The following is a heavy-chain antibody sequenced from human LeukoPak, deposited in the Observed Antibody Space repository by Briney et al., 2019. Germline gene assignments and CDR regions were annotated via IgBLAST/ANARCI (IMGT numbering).Heavy chain of an antibody. CDR2: ITPIFGTA. J-gene: IGHJ4*02. CDR3: AREWGLESSGYYYAY. D-gene: IGHD3-22*01. CDR1: GGTFSRFT. V-gene: IGHV1-69*01. Sequence: SVKVSCKASGGTFSRFTISWVRRAPGQGFEWMGGITPIFGTANFAQKFQGRVSITADESTSTAFMELSSLRSEDTAVYYCAREWGLESSGYYYAYWGQGTLVTVSS.